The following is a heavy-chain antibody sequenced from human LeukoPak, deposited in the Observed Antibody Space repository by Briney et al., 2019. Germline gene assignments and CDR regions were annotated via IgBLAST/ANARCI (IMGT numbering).Heavy chain of an antibody. Sequence: ASVKVSCKASGYTFTSYGISWVRQAPGQGLEWMGWINPNSGGTNYAQKFQGRVTMTRDTSISTAYMELSRLRSDDTAVYYCARTVEMATISFGYWGQGTLVTVSS. D-gene: IGHD5-24*01. CDR1: GYTFTSYG. V-gene: IGHV1-2*02. CDR3: ARTVEMATISFGY. CDR2: INPNSGGT. J-gene: IGHJ4*02.